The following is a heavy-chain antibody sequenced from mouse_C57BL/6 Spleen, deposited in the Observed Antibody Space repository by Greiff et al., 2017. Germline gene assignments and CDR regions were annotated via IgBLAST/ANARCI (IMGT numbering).Heavy chain of an antibody. CDR3: ARNGLTGTEGVYYAMDY. CDR2: IYPGDGDT. Sequence: QVQLQQSGPELVKPGASVKISCKASGYAFSSSWMNWVKQRPGKGLEWIGRIYPGDGDTNYNGKFKGKATLTADKSYSTAYMQLSSLTSEDSVVYFDARNGLTGTEGVYYAMDYWGQGTSVTVSS. J-gene: IGHJ4*01. V-gene: IGHV1-82*01. CDR1: GYAFSSSW. D-gene: IGHD4-1*01.